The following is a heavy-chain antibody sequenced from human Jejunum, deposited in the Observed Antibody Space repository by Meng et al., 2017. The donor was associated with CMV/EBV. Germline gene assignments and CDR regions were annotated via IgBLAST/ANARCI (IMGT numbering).Heavy chain of an antibody. J-gene: IGHJ4*02. CDR2: VDYSGTT. V-gene: IGHV4-59*01. CDR1: GASISGYY. CDR3: ARGWGTTSPWDY. Sequence: FAGASISGYYWHWIRKTQGKGLEGIGYVDYSGTTKYNPSLKGRVTISVDKSKSQFSLELRSVIAADTAVFYCARGWGTTSPWDYWGQGTLVTVSS. D-gene: IGHD3-16*01.